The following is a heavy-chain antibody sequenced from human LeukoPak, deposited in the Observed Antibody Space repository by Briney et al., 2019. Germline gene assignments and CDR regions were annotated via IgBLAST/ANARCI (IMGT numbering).Heavy chain of an antibody. Sequence: SVKVSCMASGGTFSSYTISWVRQAPGQGLEWMGRIIPILGIANYAQKFQGRVTITADKSTSTAYMELSSLRSEDTAVYYCARTRDYGNWYFDLWGRGTLVTVSS. V-gene: IGHV1-69*02. J-gene: IGHJ2*01. CDR3: ARTRDYGNWYFDL. CDR1: GGTFSSYT. D-gene: IGHD4-17*01. CDR2: IIPILGIA.